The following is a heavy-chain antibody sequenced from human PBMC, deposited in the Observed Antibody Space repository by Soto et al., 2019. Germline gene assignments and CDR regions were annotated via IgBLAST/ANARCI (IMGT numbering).Heavy chain of an antibody. CDR2: IFFTGAT. V-gene: IGHV4-61*01. CDR1: GDSVTFGHHY. J-gene: IGHJ6*02. Sequence: QVQLQESGPGLVKPSGTLSLICIVSGDSVTFGHHYWSRIRQPPGKGLEWIGHIFFTGATNYSPSLTSRVTMSVDSSKSQFALNLTSVTAADSAIYYGARARYASAGSSLGRRMDVWGQGTTVTVSS. D-gene: IGHD3-10*01. CDR3: ARARYASAGSSLGRRMDV.